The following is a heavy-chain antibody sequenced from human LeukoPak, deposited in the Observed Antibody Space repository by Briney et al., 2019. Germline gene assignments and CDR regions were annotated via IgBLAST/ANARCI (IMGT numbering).Heavy chain of an antibody. J-gene: IGHJ5*01. CDR3: ARDRVVSGRFGEVAS. Sequence: PGGSLRLSCAASGFTFSSYSMNWVRQAPGKGLEWVSFISSSSTYIYYADSVKGRFTISRGDAKNSLYLQMSSLRADDTAVYYCARDRVVSGRFGEVASWGQGTLVTVSS. CDR2: ISSSSTYI. D-gene: IGHD3-10*01. CDR1: GFTFSSYS. V-gene: IGHV3-21*01.